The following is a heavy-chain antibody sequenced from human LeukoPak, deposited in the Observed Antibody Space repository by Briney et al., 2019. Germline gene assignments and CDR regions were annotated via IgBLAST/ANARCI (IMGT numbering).Heavy chain of an antibody. D-gene: IGHD6-6*01. CDR1: GYSFTSYC. CDR2: IYPGDSDT. Sequence: GESLKISCKGSGYSFTSYCIGWVRQMPGKGLEWMGIIYPGDSDTRYSPSFQGQVTISADKSISTAYLQWGSLKASDTAMYYCARHSRSSSSQDYYYYMDVWGKGTTVTVSS. J-gene: IGHJ6*03. CDR3: ARHSRSSSSQDYYYYMDV. V-gene: IGHV5-51*01.